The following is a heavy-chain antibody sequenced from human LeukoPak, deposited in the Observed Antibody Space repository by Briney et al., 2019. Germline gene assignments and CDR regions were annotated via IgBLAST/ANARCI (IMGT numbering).Heavy chain of an antibody. CDR2: ISGSGDGT. CDR1: GFTFSGYA. V-gene: IGHV3-23*01. Sequence: PGGSLRLSCAASGFTFSGYAMSWVRQAPGKGLEWASAISGSGDGTYYADSVKGRFTISRDNSKNTLFLQMNSLRAEDTAVYYCAKAGVLTLVRGVIVDYWGQGTLVTVSS. J-gene: IGHJ4*02. CDR3: AKAGVLTLVRGVIVDY. D-gene: IGHD3-10*01.